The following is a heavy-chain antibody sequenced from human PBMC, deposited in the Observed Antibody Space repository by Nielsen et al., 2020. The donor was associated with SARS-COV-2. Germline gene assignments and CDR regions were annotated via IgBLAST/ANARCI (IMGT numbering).Heavy chain of an antibody. D-gene: IGHD6-19*01. CDR1: GYTFTTYN. V-gene: IGHV1-18*04. CDR2: ITTYTGIT. CDR3: AKESIGWLDY. Sequence: ASVKVSCKASGYTFTTYNIGWVRQAPGQGLEWMGCITTYTGITKYAQKFQDRVTMTTDTSTSTAYMELGSLESDDTALYYCAKESIGWLDYWGQGTLVTVSS. J-gene: IGHJ4*02.